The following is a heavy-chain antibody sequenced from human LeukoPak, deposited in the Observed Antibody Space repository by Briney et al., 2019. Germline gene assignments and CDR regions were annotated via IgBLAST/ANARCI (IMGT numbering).Heavy chain of an antibody. Sequence: GGSLRLSCVASGFTFTEYWMRWVRQAPGKGLEWVAYIKQDGSERRYADSVKGRFTISRDNAKNSAYLEMNSLRSEETAGYYCARLRHYVDAWGQGTLVTVSS. CDR3: ARLRHYVDA. D-gene: IGHD4-17*01. CDR1: GFTFTEYW. J-gene: IGHJ5*02. V-gene: IGHV3-7*01. CDR2: IKQDGSER.